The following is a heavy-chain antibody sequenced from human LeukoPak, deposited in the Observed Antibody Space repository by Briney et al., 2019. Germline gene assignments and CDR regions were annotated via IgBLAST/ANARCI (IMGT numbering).Heavy chain of an antibody. D-gene: IGHD7-27*01. CDR3: ARTTGTFDC. CDR2: TYYRSKWYT. V-gene: IGHV6-1*01. Sequence: SQTLSLTCATSGDSVSSKSAAWNWIRQSPSRGLEWLGRTYYRSKWYTEFALSVKSRITINPDPSKNQFSLQLKSLTPEDTAVYYCARTTGTFDCWGQGTLVTVSS. CDR1: GDSVSSKSAA. J-gene: IGHJ4*02.